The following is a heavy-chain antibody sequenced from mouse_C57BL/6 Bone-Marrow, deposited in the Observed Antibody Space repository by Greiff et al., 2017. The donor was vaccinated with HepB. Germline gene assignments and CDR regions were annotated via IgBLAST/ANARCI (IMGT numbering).Heavy chain of an antibody. CDR2: INPYNGGT. CDR3: ADYDTVVDDC. D-gene: IGHD1-1*01. J-gene: IGHJ2*01. CDR1: GYTFTDYY. V-gene: IGHV1-19*01. Sequence: VQLQHSGPVLVKPGASVKMSCKASGYTFTDYYMNWVKQSHGKGLEWIGVINPYNGGTSYNQKFKIKATLTVDKSSRTAYMELNSLTAEYSAVYYRADYDTVVDDCWDQGATLT.